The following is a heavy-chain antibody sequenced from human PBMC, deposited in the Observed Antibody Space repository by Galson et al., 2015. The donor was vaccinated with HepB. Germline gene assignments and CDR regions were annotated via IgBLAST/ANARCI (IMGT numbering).Heavy chain of an antibody. CDR3: ASTVTTDY. J-gene: IGHJ4*02. D-gene: IGHD4-11*01. CDR1: GFTVSSNY. V-gene: IGHV3-66*01. Sequence: SLRLSCAASGFTVSSNYMSWVRQAPGKGLEWVSVIYSGGSTYYADSVKGRFTIFRDNSKNTLYLQMNSLRAEDTAVYYCASTVTTDYWGQGTLVTVSS. CDR2: IYSGGST.